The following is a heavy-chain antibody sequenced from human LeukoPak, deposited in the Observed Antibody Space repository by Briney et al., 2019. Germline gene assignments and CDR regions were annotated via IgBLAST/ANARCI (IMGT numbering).Heavy chain of an antibody. CDR2: IIPIFGTA. CDR1: GGTFTSYA. J-gene: IGHJ6*02. Sequence: GSSVKVSCKASGGTFTSYAISWVRQAPGQGLEWMGGIIPIFGTANYAQKFQGRVTITADESTSTAYMELSSLRSEDTAVYYCARAEYQLPEHDYYYYGMDVWGQGTTVTVSS. V-gene: IGHV1-69*01. D-gene: IGHD2-2*01. CDR3: ARAEYQLPEHDYYYYGMDV.